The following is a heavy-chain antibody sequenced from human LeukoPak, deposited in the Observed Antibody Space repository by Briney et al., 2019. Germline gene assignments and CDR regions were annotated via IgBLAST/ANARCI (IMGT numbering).Heavy chain of an antibody. Sequence: SCXASGFTFSSYAMSWVRQALGKGLEWVSAISGSGGSTYYADSVKDRFTISRDNSKNTLYLQMNSLRVEDTAVYYCAKDLGFDFWSGYYFDYWGQGTLVTVSS. CDR2: ISGSGGST. D-gene: IGHD3-3*01. J-gene: IGHJ4*02. CDR1: GFTFSSYA. V-gene: IGHV3-23*01. CDR3: AKDLGFDFWSGYYFDY.